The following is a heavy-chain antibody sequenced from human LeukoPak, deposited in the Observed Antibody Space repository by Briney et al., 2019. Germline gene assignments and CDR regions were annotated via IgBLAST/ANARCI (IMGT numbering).Heavy chain of an antibody. J-gene: IGHJ3*02. CDR2: IYPGDSDT. D-gene: IGHD6-13*01. Sequence: PGESLKISCKGSGYSFTSYWIGWVRQMPGKGLEWMGIIYPGDSDTRYSPSFQGQVTISADKSISTAYLQWSSLKASDTAMYYCARRVVAAALKDAFDIWGQGTMATVSS. V-gene: IGHV5-51*01. CDR3: ARRVVAAALKDAFDI. CDR1: GYSFTSYW.